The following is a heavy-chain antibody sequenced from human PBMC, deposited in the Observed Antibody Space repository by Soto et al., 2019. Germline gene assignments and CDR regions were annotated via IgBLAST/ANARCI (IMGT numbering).Heavy chain of an antibody. Sequence: GGSLRLSCAASGFTFSSYAMSWVRQAPGKGLEWVSAISGSGGSTYYADSVKGRFTISRDNSKNTLYLQMNSLRAEDTAVYYCAKALRYFGVVITYYYMDVWGKGTTVTVSS. J-gene: IGHJ6*03. CDR3: AKALRYFGVVITYYYMDV. CDR1: GFTFSSYA. V-gene: IGHV3-23*01. CDR2: ISGSGGST. D-gene: IGHD3-3*01.